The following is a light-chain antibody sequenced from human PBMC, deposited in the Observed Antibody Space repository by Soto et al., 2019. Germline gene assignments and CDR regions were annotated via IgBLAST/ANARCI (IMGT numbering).Light chain of an antibody. Sequence: VMTQSPLSLPVTPGEPASISCRSSQSLLHSDGYNYLAWYLQKPGHFPQLLIDSASSRASGVPDRLSGSGSGTDFTFKISRVEAEDVGVYYCMQALQTPTFGGRTKVEI. V-gene: IGKV2-28*01. J-gene: IGKJ4*01. CDR3: MQALQTPT. CDR1: QSLLHSDGYNY. CDR2: SAS.